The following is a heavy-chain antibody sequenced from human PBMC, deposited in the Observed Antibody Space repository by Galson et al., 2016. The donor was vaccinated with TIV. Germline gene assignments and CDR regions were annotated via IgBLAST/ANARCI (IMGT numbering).Heavy chain of an antibody. D-gene: IGHD2/OR15-2a*01. CDR3: VKTNIYFDTVRTDGAFDV. J-gene: IGHJ3*01. V-gene: IGHV3-9*01. CDR1: GFTFDEYA. CDR2: ISRNSKNI. Sequence: SLRLSCAASGFTFDEYAMHWVRQVPGKGLEWVSGISRNSKNIGYADSVKGRFTISRDNAVNSLYLQMNSLRPEDTALYYCVKTNIYFDTVRTDGAFDVWGQGTMVTGS.